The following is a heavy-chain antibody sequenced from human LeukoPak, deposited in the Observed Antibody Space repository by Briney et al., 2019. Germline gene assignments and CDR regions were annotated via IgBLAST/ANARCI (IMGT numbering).Heavy chain of an antibody. CDR1: GGSISGYY. Sequence: SETLSLTCTVSGGSISGYYWSWIRQPAGKGLEWIGRTYTSGSTNYNPSLESRVTMSVDTSKNQFSLKLSSVTAADTAVYYCARRAAAGENWFDPWGQGTLVTVSS. J-gene: IGHJ5*02. CDR2: TYTSGST. V-gene: IGHV4-4*07. D-gene: IGHD6-13*01. CDR3: ARRAAAGENWFDP.